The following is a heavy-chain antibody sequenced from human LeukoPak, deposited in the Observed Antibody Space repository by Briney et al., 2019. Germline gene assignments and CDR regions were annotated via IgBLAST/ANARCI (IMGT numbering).Heavy chain of an antibody. D-gene: IGHD3-22*01. CDR3: ARVGNMIVAPDAFDI. Sequence: GASVKVSCKTSGYTFTAYYMHWVRQAPGQGLEWMGWINPNSGGTNYAQKFQGRVTTTRDTPISTAYMELSRLRSDDTAVYYCARVGNMIVAPDAFDIWGQGTMVTVSS. J-gene: IGHJ3*02. CDR1: GYTFTAYY. CDR2: INPNSGGT. V-gene: IGHV1-2*02.